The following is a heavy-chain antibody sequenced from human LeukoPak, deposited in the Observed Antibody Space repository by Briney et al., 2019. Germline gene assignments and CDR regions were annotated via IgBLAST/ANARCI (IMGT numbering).Heavy chain of an antibody. CDR1: GYTFTSYD. D-gene: IGHD5-24*01. CDR3: ARGGRRLQFCDY. CDR2: MNPNSGNT. Sequence: ASVKVSCKASGYTFTSYDINWVRQATGQGLEWMGWMNPNSGNTGYAQKFQGRVTMTRNTSISTAYMELSSLRSEDTAVYYCARGGRRLQFCDYWGQGTLVTVSS. V-gene: IGHV1-8*01. J-gene: IGHJ4*02.